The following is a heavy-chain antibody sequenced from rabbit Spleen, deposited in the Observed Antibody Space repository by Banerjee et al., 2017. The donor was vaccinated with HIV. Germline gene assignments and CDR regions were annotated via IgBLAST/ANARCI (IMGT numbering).Heavy chain of an antibody. CDR1: GFSFSSSYY. Sequence: QEQLVESGGGLVQPEGSLTLTCTASGFSFSSSYYICWVRQAPGKGLEWIGTIYAGISGSPYYASWAKGRFTFSKTSSTTVTLQMTSLTAADTATYFCARDTGSSFSSYGMDLWGPGTLVTVS. D-gene: IGHD8-1*01. J-gene: IGHJ6*01. CDR2: IYAGISGSP. V-gene: IGHV1S45*01. CDR3: ARDTGSSFSSYGMDL.